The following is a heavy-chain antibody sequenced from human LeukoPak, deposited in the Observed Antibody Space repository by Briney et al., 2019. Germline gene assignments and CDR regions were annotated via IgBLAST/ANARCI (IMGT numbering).Heavy chain of an antibody. CDR3: ARGFYYGDGFDY. CDR1: GFSLSNHY. J-gene: IGHJ4*02. CDR2: TRNRADSYTT. Sequence: GGSLRLSCAASGFSLSNHYMDRVRQAPGKGLEWVGRTRNRADSYTTEYAASVRGRFIISRDDSKNSLFLQMNSLKTEDTAVYFCARGFYYGDGFDYWGQGTLVTVSS. V-gene: IGHV3-72*01. D-gene: IGHD4-17*01.